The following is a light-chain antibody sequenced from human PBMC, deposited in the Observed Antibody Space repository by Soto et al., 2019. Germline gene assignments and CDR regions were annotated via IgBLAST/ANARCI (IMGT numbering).Light chain of an antibody. CDR3: QQHGSSPMT. V-gene: IGKV3-20*01. CDR2: GAS. CDR1: HSVSSSY. J-gene: IGKJ5*01. Sequence: EIVLTESACALSLCPGERATLSCRASHSVSSSYLAWYQQKPGQAPRLFIYGASSRATGIPDRFSGSGSGTDFTLTISSLEPEDIAVYYCQQHGSSPMTFAQGTRLEIK.